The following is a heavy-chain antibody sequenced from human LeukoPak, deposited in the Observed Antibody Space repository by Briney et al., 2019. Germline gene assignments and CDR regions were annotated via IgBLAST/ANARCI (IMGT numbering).Heavy chain of an antibody. CDR3: ARGRYYMDV. CDR1: GFNFHDYG. J-gene: IGHJ6*03. Sequence: PGGSLRLSCAASGFNFHDYGMSWVRQAPGKGLEWVSGVNWNGYSTGYVDSVKGRFTVARDNAKHSLYLQMNSLRAEDTAVYYCARGRYYMDVWGKGTTVTVSS. V-gene: IGHV3-20*04. CDR2: VNWNGYST.